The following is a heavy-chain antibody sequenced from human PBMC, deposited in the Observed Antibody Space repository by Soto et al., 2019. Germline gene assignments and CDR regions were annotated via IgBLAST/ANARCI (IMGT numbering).Heavy chain of an antibody. CDR1: GFTFSSYA. CDR2: ISGSGGST. J-gene: IGHJ3*02. Sequence: GGSLRLSCAASGFTFSSYAMRWVRQAPGKGLEWVSAISGSGGSTYYADSVKGRFTISRDNSKNTLYLQMNSLRVEDSAVYYCAKTSRNWGSNDAFDIWGQGTMVTVSS. CDR3: AKTSRNWGSNDAFDI. V-gene: IGHV3-23*01. D-gene: IGHD7-27*01.